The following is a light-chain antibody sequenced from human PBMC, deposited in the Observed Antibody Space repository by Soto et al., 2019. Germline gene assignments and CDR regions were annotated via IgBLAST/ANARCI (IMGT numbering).Light chain of an antibody. CDR1: QSVGTT. J-gene: IGKJ4*01. Sequence: EIVLTQSPAALSVSPGERATLSCWASQSVGTTLNWYQQKPGQAPRLLIYDTYIRATGIPDRFSGSGSGTEVTLTIASLQSEDFGVYYCQRFNRCPLAFGGGTKVE. CDR3: QRFNRCPLA. V-gene: IGKV3-15*01. CDR2: DTY.